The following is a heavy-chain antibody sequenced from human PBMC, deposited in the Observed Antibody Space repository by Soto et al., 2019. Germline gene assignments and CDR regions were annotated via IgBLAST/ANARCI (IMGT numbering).Heavy chain of an antibody. CDR2: IIQDGGAI. CDR1: GFTSSDYW. D-gene: IGHD2-15*01. Sequence: GGSLRLSCAASGFTSSDYWMSWVCQAPGRGLEWVAHIIQDGGAIYYVDSVRGRFTISRDSAGNSVFLEMHRLRVEDTAVYYCARGGELSLLPLDYWGLGTLVTVSS. CDR3: ARGGELSLLPLDY. J-gene: IGHJ4*02. V-gene: IGHV3-7*03.